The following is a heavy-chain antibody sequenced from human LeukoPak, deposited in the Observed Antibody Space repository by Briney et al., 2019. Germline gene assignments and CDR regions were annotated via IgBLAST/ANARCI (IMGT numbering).Heavy chain of an antibody. V-gene: IGHV3-30*09. D-gene: IGHD3/OR15-3a*01. CDR3: ATDIWVTHNAFDI. Sequence: PGGSLKLSCAASGVTFRSYAIHWVRQAPGKGLEWVAVISYDGTKIYYADSVKGRFAISRDNSKSTLYLQMNSLRAEDTAVYYCATDIWVTHNAFDIWGQGTVVTVSS. CDR2: ISYDGTKI. CDR1: GVTFRSYA. J-gene: IGHJ3*02.